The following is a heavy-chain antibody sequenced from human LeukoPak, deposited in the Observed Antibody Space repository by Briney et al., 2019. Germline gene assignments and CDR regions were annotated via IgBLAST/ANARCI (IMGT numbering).Heavy chain of an antibody. J-gene: IGHJ4*02. V-gene: IGHV4-39*01. CDR1: GGSISSSSYY. CDR3: ARHLLSPYYYDSSGSYLDY. D-gene: IGHD3-22*01. CDR2: IYYSGST. Sequence: SETLSLTCTVSGGSISSSSYYWGWIRQPPGKGLEWIGCIYYSGSTYYNPSLKSRVTISVDTSKNQFSLKLSSVTAADTAVYYCARHLLSPYYYDSSGSYLDYWGQGTLVTVSS.